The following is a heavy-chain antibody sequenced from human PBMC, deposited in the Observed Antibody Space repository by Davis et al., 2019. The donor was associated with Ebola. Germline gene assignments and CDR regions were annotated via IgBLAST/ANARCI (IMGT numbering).Heavy chain of an antibody. Sequence: GESLKISCVASGFTFTTSTMHWVRQAPGKGLEWVATIWYDESNSYYADSVKGRFTISRDDSKNTLYLQMNSLRAEDTAVYYCARDSDYGYYHGMDVWGQGTTVTVSS. J-gene: IGHJ6*02. CDR1: GFTFTTST. CDR3: ARDSDYGYYHGMDV. CDR2: IWYDESNS. V-gene: IGHV3-33*08. D-gene: IGHD4-17*01.